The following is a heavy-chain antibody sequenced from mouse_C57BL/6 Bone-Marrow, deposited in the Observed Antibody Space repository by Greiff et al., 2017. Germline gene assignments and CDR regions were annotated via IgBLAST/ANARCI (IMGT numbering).Heavy chain of an antibody. CDR1: GYTFTDYY. CDR3: ARWGLYDDAMAS. D-gene: IGHD2-14*01. V-gene: IGHV1-76*01. CDR2: IYPGSGNT. Sequence: QVQLQQSGAELVRPGASVKLSCKASGYTFTDYYINWVKQRPGQGLEWIARIYPGSGNTYYNEKFKGKATLTAEKSSSAAYMQLSSLTSEDSAVFFCARWGLYDDAMASGGQETSVTVSS. J-gene: IGHJ4*01.